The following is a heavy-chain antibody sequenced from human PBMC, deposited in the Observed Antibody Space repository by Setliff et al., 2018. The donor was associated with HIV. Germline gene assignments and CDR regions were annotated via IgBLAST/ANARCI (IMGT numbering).Heavy chain of an antibody. Sequence: GESLKISCKGSRYSFASYWIGWVRQMPGKGLEWMGIIYPGDSDTRYSPSFQGQVSMSADKSINTAYLQWSRLKASDTAVYYCARSMGFKATTRLDFWGPGTLVTVSS. V-gene: IGHV5-51*03. CDR1: RYSFASYW. D-gene: IGHD3-10*01. J-gene: IGHJ4*02. CDR3: ARSMGFKATTRLDF. CDR2: IYPGDSDT.